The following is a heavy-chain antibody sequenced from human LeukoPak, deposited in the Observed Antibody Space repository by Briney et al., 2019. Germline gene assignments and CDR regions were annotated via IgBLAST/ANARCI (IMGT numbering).Heavy chain of an antibody. J-gene: IGHJ5*02. V-gene: IGHV5-51*01. CDR1: GYSFTSYW. Sequence: GESLEISCKGSGYSFTSYWIGWVRQMPGKGLEWMGIIYPCDSDTRYSPSFQGQVTISADKSISTAYLQWSSLKASDTAMYYCARWDYYYGSGSFNWFDPWGQGTLVTVSS. D-gene: IGHD3-10*01. CDR2: IYPCDSDT. CDR3: ARWDYYYGSGSFNWFDP.